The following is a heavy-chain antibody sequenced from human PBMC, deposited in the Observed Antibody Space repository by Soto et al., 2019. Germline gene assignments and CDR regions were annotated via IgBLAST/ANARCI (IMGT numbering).Heavy chain of an antibody. J-gene: IGHJ3*02. Sequence: QVQLVQSGAEVKKPGSSVKVSCKASGGTFSSYAITWVRQAPGQGLEWMGGIIPIFSTANYAQKYQGRVTITADEHTSTADRERSSRRSEDTGGDDCARREQDRSGYYEKGVDSWGQGTM. CDR1: GGTFSSYA. CDR3: ARREQDRSGYYEKGVDS. D-gene: IGHD3-22*01. V-gene: IGHV1-69*01. CDR2: IIPIFSTA.